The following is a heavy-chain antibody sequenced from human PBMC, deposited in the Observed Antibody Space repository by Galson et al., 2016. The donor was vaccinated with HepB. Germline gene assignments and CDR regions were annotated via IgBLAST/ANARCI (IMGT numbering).Heavy chain of an antibody. V-gene: IGHV3-66*01. Sequence: LRLSCAASGFTVSSNFMSWVRQAPGKGLEWVSVTYSGGSTYYADSVKGRFTISRDNSKNTLYLQMNSLRVEDTAMYYCARKWVYWGQGTLVTVSS. CDR2: TYSGGST. CDR1: GFTVSSNF. CDR3: ARKWVY. D-gene: IGHD2-8*01. J-gene: IGHJ4*02.